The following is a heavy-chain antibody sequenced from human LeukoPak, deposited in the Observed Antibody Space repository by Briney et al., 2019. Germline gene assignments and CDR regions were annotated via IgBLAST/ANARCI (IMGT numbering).Heavy chain of an antibody. J-gene: IGHJ6*02. Sequence: GGSQRLSCAASGFTFSDYWMTWVRQATGKGLEWVANIKQDGNEKYYVDSVRGRFTISRDNAKKSLYLQMNSLRAEDTAVYYCARGSHYYDSGRYYYYGLDVWGQGTTVTVSS. CDR2: IKQDGNEK. CDR1: GFTFSDYW. D-gene: IGHD3-10*01. CDR3: ARGSHYYDSGRYYYYGLDV. V-gene: IGHV3-7*03.